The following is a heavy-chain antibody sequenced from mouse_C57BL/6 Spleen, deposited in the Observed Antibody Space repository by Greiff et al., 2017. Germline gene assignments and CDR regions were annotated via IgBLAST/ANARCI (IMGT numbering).Heavy chain of an antibody. D-gene: IGHD1-1*01. V-gene: IGHV14-4*01. Sequence: EVQLLQSGAELVRPGASVKLSCTASGFNIKDDYMHWVKQRPEQGLEWIGWIDPENGDTEYASKFQGKATITADTSSNPAYLQLSSLTSEDTAVYYCTPYYYGSSWYFDVWGTGTTVTVSS. CDR3: TPYYYGSSWYFDV. J-gene: IGHJ1*03. CDR2: IDPENGDT. CDR1: GFNIKDDY.